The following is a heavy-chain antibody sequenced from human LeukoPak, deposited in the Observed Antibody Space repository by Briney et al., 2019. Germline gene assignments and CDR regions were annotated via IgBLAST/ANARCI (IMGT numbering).Heavy chain of an antibody. J-gene: IGHJ4*02. CDR2: INPNSGGT. CDR3: ARDFLYCSSTSCLRGYSYGYWFDY. CDR1: GYTFTGYY. D-gene: IGHD2-2*01. V-gene: IGHV1-2*02. Sequence: ASVKVSCKASGYTFTGYYMHWVRQAPGQGLEWMGWINPNSGGTNYAQKFQGRVTMTRDTSISTAYMELSRLRSEDTAVYYCARDFLYCSSTSCLRGYSYGYWFDYWGQGTLVTVSS.